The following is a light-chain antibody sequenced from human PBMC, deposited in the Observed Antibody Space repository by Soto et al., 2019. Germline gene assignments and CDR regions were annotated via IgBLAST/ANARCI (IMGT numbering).Light chain of an antibody. CDR3: QQTFSNFVS. CDR1: QTIATY. J-gene: IGKJ4*01. CDR2: DAS. V-gene: IGKV1-39*01. Sequence: DIQMTQSPSALSASVGGRARMTCRSSQTIATYLHWFQLKPGEAPNLLIYDASSLQSGVPSRFSGSGSGTDFTLTITSLQPEDFGTYYCQQTFSNFVSFSGGTKVDIK.